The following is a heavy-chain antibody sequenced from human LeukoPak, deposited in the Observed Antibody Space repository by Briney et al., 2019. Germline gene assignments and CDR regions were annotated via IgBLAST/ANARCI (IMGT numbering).Heavy chain of an antibody. Sequence: GGSLRLSCAASGFTFNTYSMNWVRQAPGKGLEWVSSISSSSNYIYYADSVKGRFTVSRDNAENSLYLQMNSLRADDTAIYYCVRDRVQYQLLNAFDVWGQGTMVTVSS. D-gene: IGHD2-2*01. CDR2: ISSSSNYI. CDR3: VRDRVQYQLLNAFDV. CDR1: GFTFNTYS. V-gene: IGHV3-21*01. J-gene: IGHJ3*01.